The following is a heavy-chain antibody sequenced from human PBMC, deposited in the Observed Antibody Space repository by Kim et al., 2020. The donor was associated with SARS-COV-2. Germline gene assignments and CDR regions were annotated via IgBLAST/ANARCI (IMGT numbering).Heavy chain of an antibody. D-gene: IGHD3-10*01. CDR1: GFTFSSYG. CDR3: ASDKSLVLWFGELLQID. CDR2: ISYDGSNK. Sequence: GGSLRLSCAASGFTFSSYGMHWVRQAPGKGLEWVAVISYDGSNKYYADSVKGRFTISRDNSKNTLYLQMNSLRAEDTAVYYFASDKSLVLWFGELLQID. J-gene: IGHJ4*01. V-gene: IGHV3-33*05.